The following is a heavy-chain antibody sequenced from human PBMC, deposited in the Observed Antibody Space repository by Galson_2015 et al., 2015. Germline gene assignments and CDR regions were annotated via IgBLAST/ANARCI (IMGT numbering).Heavy chain of an antibody. J-gene: IGHJ3*02. D-gene: IGHD2-8*01. Sequence: SLRLSCAASGFTFSSYGMHWVRQAPGKGLEWVAVISYDGSNKYYADSVKGRFTISRDNSKNTLYLQMNSLRAEDTAVYYCAKGNRKSMQDAFDIWGQGTMVTVSS. CDR3: AKGNRKSMQDAFDI. V-gene: IGHV3-30*18. CDR1: GFTFSSYG. CDR2: ISYDGSNK.